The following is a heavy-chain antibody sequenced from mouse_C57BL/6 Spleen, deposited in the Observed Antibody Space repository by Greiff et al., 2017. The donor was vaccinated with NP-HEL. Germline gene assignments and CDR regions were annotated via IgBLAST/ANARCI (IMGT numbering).Heavy chain of an antibody. D-gene: IGHD2-1*01. J-gene: IGHJ3*01. CDR3: AKGGYGIPFAY. V-gene: IGHV2-9*01. CDR2: IWGGGST. Sequence: VQLVESGPGLVAPSQSLSITCTVSGFSLTSYGVDWVRQPPGKGLEWLGVIWGGGSTKYNSALMSRLSICKDNSKSNVFLKMHSLQTDDTAMYYGAKGGYGIPFAYWGKGILVTVAA. CDR1: GFSLTSYG.